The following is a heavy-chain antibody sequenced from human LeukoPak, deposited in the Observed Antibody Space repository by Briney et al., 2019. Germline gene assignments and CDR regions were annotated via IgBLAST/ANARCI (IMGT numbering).Heavy chain of an antibody. J-gene: IGHJ6*03. D-gene: IGHD1-26*01. Sequence: GGSPRLSCAASGFIFSTYAMSWVRQAPGKGLEWVSGISSSGGSTYYADSVKGRFTISRDNSKNTLYLQMNTLRVEDTAVFYCAKVRDGRSTGGTYYYYMDVWGEGTTVTVSS. CDR2: ISSSGGST. CDR1: GFIFSTYA. CDR3: AKVRDGRSTGGTYYYYMDV. V-gene: IGHV3-23*01.